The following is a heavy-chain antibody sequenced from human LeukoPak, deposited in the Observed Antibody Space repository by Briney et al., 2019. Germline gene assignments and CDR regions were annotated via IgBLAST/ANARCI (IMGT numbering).Heavy chain of an antibody. Sequence: ASVKVSCKASGYTFTSYYMHWVRQAPGQGLEWMGIINPSGGSTSYAQKFQGRVTITRNTSISTAYMELSSLRSEDTAVYYCARGDYDILTGYYSNDYWGQGTLVTVSS. CDR1: GYTFTSYY. V-gene: IGHV1-46*01. D-gene: IGHD3-9*01. J-gene: IGHJ4*02. CDR2: INPSGGST. CDR3: ARGDYDILTGYYSNDY.